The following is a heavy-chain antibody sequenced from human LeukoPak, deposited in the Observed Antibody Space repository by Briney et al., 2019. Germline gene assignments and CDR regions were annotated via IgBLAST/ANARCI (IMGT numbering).Heavy chain of an antibody. J-gene: IGHJ4*02. Sequence: GGSLRLSCAASGFTFSSYGMHWVRQAPGKGLEWVAVISYDGSNKYYADSVKGRFTISRDNSKNTLYLQMNSLRAEDTAVYYCAKEAGRGWYYFDYWGQGTLDTVSS. CDR2: ISYDGSNK. CDR3: AKEAGRGWYYFDY. V-gene: IGHV3-30*18. CDR1: GFTFSSYG. D-gene: IGHD6-19*01.